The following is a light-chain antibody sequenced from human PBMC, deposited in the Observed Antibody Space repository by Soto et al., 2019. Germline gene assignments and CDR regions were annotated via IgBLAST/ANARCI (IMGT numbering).Light chain of an antibody. Sequence: GLTHTTGTLSLSPGEIATLSCSASQSVSSSYLAWYQQKPGQAPRLLIYGASSRATGIPDRFSGSGSGTDFTLTISRLEPEDSAVYYCQQYGSSPQTFGQGTMV. CDR2: GAS. J-gene: IGKJ1*01. CDR3: QQYGSSPQT. V-gene: IGKV3-20*01. CDR1: QSVSSSY.